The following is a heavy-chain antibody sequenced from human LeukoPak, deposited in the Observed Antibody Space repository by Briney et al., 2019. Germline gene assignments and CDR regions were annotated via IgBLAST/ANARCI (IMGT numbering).Heavy chain of an antibody. CDR3: ARDLTYYGSGSYYFDY. CDR1: GYTFTGYN. J-gene: IGHJ4*02. V-gene: IGHV1-2*02. CDR2: INPNSGGT. Sequence: ASVKVSCKASGYTFTGYNMHWVRQVPGQGLEWMGWINPNSGGTNYAQKFQGRVTMTRDTSITTAYMELSRLTSDDTAVYFCARDLTYYGSGSYYFDYWGQGTLVTVSS. D-gene: IGHD3-10*01.